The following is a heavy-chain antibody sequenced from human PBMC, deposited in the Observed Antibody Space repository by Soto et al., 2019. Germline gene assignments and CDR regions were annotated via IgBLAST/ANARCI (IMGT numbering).Heavy chain of an antibody. V-gene: IGHV3-13*01. CDR1: GFTFSSYG. Sequence: EVQLVESGGGLVQPGGSLRLSCAASGFTFSSYGMHWVRQATGKGLEWVSAIGTAGNTFYPGSVKGRFTISRENAKNSLYLQMNSLRAGDTAVYYCARPGRHDYGDANFDYWGQGTLVTVSS. CDR3: ARPGRHDYGDANFDY. CDR2: IGTAGNT. D-gene: IGHD4-17*01. J-gene: IGHJ4*02.